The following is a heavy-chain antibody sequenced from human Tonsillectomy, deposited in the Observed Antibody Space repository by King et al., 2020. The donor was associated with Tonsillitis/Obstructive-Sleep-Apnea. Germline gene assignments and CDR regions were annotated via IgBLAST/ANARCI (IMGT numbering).Heavy chain of an antibody. CDR1: GFTFADYG. J-gene: IGHJ4*02. CDR3: ARGVDCSSTSCYQFDY. D-gene: IGHD2-2*01. CDR2: INWNGGST. V-gene: IGHV3-20*04. Sequence: VQLVESGGGVVRPGGSLRLSCAASGFTFADYGMSWVRQAPGKGLEWVAGINWNGGSTGYADSLKGRFTIPRDNAKNSLYLQMNSLRAEDTALYYCARGVDCSSTSCYQFDYWGQGTLVTVSS.